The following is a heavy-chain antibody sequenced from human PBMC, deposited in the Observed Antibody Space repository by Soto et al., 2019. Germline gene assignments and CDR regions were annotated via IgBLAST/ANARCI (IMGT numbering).Heavy chain of an antibody. CDR3: ASNWGMDV. Sequence: SEILSLTCTVSGGSIPNYYWSWIRQPPGKGLEWIGYIYYSGSTNYNPSLKSRVTISVDTSKNQFSLKLSSVTAADTAVYYCASNWGMDVWGQGTTVTVSS. V-gene: IGHV4-59*01. J-gene: IGHJ6*02. CDR1: GGSIPNYY. CDR2: IYYSGST.